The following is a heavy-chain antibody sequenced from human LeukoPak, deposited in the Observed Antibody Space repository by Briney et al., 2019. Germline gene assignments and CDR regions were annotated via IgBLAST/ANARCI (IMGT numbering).Heavy chain of an antibody. V-gene: IGHV1-69*06. CDR1: GGTFSSYA. CDR3: ARDRGDGYNLRYWFDP. Sequence: SVKVSCKASGGTFSSYAISWVRQAPGQGLEWMGGIFPIFGTANYAQKFQGRVTIPADKSTSTAYMELSSLRSEDTAVYYCARDRGDGYNLRYWFDPWGQGTLVTVSS. J-gene: IGHJ5*02. CDR2: IFPIFGTA. D-gene: IGHD5-24*01.